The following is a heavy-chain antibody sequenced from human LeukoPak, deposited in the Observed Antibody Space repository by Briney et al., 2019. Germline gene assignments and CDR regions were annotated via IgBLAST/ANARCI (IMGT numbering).Heavy chain of an antibody. J-gene: IGHJ6*03. V-gene: IGHV3-48*01. CDR2: ISPSSTTI. Sequence: GGPLRLSCAASGFTFSSSGVNWVRQAPGKGLEWISYISPSSTTIYYADSVKGRFTISRDNAKNSLYLHMNSLRAEDTGVYYCARVEDRSGSYLAAYYYYYMDVWGKGTTVTVSS. CDR3: ARVEDRSGSYLAAYYYYYMDV. D-gene: IGHD1-26*01. CDR1: GFTFSSSG.